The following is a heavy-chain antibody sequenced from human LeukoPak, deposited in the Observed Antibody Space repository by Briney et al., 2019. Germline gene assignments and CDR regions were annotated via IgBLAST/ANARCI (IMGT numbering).Heavy chain of an antibody. CDR3: ARDLRVPAALRVEAFDI. J-gene: IGHJ3*02. D-gene: IGHD2-2*01. CDR2: IYHSGST. CDR1: GGSISSGGYY. Sequence: SQTLSLTCTVSGGSISSGGYYWSWIRQPPGKGLEWIGYIYHSGSTYYNPSLKSRVTISVDRSKNQFSLKLSSVTAADTAVYYCARDLRVPAALRVEAFDIWGQGTMVTVSS. V-gene: IGHV4-30-2*01.